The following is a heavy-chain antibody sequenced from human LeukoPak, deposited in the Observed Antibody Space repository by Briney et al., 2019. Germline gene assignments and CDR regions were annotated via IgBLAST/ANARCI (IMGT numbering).Heavy chain of an antibody. Sequence: PSETLSLTCTVSSGSISSSGYYWGWVRQSPGKGLEWIGYIYYSGSTNYNPSLKSRVTISVDTSKNQFSLKLSSVTAADTAVYYCARAPLHDFWSGYSYFDYWGQGTLVTVSS. V-gene: IGHV4-61*05. J-gene: IGHJ4*02. D-gene: IGHD3-3*01. CDR3: ARAPLHDFWSGYSYFDY. CDR2: IYYSGST. CDR1: SGSISSSGYY.